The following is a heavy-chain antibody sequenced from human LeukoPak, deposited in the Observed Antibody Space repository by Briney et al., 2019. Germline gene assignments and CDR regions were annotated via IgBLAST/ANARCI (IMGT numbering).Heavy chain of an antibody. V-gene: IGHV3-30*02. CDR3: ARALWFGETFPAY. Sequence: GGSLRLSCAASGFTFSSYGMHWVRQAPGKGLEWVAFIRYDGSNKYYADSVKGRFTISRDNSKNTLYLQMNSLRAEDTAVYYCARALWFGETFPAYWGQGTLVTVSS. J-gene: IGHJ4*02. CDR2: IRYDGSNK. D-gene: IGHD3-10*01. CDR1: GFTFSSYG.